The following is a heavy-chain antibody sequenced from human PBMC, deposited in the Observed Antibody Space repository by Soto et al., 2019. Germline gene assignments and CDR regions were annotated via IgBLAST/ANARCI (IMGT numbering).Heavy chain of an antibody. V-gene: IGHV3-13*01. Sequence: PVGSLRLSCAASGFTFSSYDMHWVRQATGKGLEWVSAIGTAGDTYYPGSVKGRFTISRENAKNSLYLQMNSLRAGDTAVYYCARDGYSSSWTLISHYYYGMDVWGQGTTVTVSS. CDR3: ARDGYSSSWTLISHYYYGMDV. CDR1: GFTFSSYD. D-gene: IGHD6-13*01. CDR2: IGTAGDT. J-gene: IGHJ6*02.